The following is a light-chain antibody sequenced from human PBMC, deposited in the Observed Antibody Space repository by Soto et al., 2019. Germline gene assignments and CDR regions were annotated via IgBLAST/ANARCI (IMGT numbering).Light chain of an antibody. V-gene: IGKV1-39*01. CDR3: QQSYSTLT. CDR1: QSISIY. CDR2: AAS. Sequence: DIQMTQSPASLSASVGDSVTITCRTSQSISIYLNWYQQKPGKAPKLLIYAASSLQSGVPSRFSGSGSGTDFTLTISSLQPEDFATYYCQQSYSTLTFGGGTKVAIK. J-gene: IGKJ4*01.